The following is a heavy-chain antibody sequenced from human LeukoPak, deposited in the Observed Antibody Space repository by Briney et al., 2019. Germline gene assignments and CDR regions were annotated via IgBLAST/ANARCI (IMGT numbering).Heavy chain of an antibody. V-gene: IGHV4-34*09. Sequence: SETLSLTCAVYGGSFSGYYWSWIRQPPGKGLEWIGYIYYSGSTYYNPSLKSRVTISVDTSKNQFSLKLSSVTAADTAVYYCARDKGSYGHFDYWGQGLLVTVSS. CDR3: ARDKGSYGHFDY. J-gene: IGHJ4*02. D-gene: IGHD3-16*01. CDR1: GGSFSGYY. CDR2: IYYSGST.